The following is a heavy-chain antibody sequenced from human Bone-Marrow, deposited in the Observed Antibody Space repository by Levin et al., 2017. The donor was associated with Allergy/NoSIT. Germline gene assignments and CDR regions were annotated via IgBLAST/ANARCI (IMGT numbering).Heavy chain of an antibody. CDR3: ARSNYGDYDVDAYDI. CDR2: MSQTGKT. D-gene: IGHD4-17*01. J-gene: IGHJ3*02. V-gene: IGHV4-59*01. Sequence: SETLSLTCTVSGGSFDTFYWNWIRQPPGKRLEWIGHMSQTGKTTYNPSLKSRVFMSIDTAKKRFSLTLSPVTAADTAKYFCARSNYGDYDVDAYDIWGQGTDVTVSS. CDR1: GGSFDTFY.